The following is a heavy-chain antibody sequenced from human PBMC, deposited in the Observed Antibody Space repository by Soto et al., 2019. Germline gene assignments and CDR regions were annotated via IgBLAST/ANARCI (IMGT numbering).Heavy chain of an antibody. CDR2: ISGTASRT. Sequence: VRQPPGKGLEWATTISGTASRTYYVDSVQGRFFISRDNSKNTVTLQMNNLTVDDTAVYYYATYFRYFDNWGQGNRVTGSA. D-gene: IGHD3-9*01. J-gene: IGHJ4*02. CDR3: ATYFRYFDN. V-gene: IGHV3-23*01.